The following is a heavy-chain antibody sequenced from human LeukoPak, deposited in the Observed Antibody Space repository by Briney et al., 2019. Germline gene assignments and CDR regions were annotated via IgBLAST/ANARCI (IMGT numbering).Heavy chain of an antibody. D-gene: IGHD3-3*01. CDR1: GYTFTGYY. CDR2: INPNSGGT. V-gene: IGHV1-2*02. CDR3: AWTTYYDFWSGQQGAFDI. Sequence: ASVKVSCKASGYTFTGYYMHWVRQAPGQGLEWMGWINPNSGGTNYAQKFQGRVTMTRDTSISTAYMELSRLRSDDTAVYYCAWTTYYDFWSGQQGAFDIWGQGTMVTVSS. J-gene: IGHJ3*02.